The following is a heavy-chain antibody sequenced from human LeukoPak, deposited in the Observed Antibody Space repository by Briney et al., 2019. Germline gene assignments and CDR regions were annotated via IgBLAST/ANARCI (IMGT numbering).Heavy chain of an antibody. CDR3: ARESGSDAFDI. Sequence: GASVKVSCKASGYTFTKYGVSWVRQAPGHGLEWMGWISAYNGDIKYAQRGKGRVTMTTDTSTSTVYMELRSLRSDDTAVYYCARESGSDAFDIWGQGTMVTVSS. V-gene: IGHV1-18*01. J-gene: IGHJ3*02. CDR2: ISAYNGDI. CDR1: GYTFTKYG.